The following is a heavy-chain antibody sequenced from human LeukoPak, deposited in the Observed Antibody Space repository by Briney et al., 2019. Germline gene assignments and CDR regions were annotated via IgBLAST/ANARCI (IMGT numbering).Heavy chain of an antibody. D-gene: IGHD2-15*01. J-gene: IGHJ4*02. CDR3: AKGLDVVVVVEDY. CDR1: GFTFSSYA. V-gene: IGHV3-23*01. CDR2: ISGSGGST. Sequence: GGSLRLSCAASGFTFSSYAMSWVRQAPGKGLEWVSAISGSGGSTYYADSVKGRFTISRDNSKNTLYLQMNSLRAEDMAVYYCAKGLDVVVVVEDYWGQGTLVTVSS.